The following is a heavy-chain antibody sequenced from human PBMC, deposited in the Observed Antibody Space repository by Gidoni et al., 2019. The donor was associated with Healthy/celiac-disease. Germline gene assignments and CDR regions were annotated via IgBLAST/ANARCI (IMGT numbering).Heavy chain of an antibody. CDR1: GFPFSSYA. Sequence: QVQLVESGGGVVQPGRSLRLSCAASGFPFSSYAMHWVRQAPGKGLEWVAVISYDGSNKYYADSVKGRFTISRDNSKNTLYLQMNSLRAEDTAVYYCARERVWFGEFYYYYYGMDVWGQGTTVTVSS. V-gene: IGHV3-30*04. CDR3: ARERVWFGEFYYYYYGMDV. D-gene: IGHD3-10*01. J-gene: IGHJ6*02. CDR2: ISYDGSNK.